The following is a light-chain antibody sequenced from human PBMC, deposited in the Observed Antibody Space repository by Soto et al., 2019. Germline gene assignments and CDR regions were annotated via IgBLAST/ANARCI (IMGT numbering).Light chain of an antibody. CDR3: QQFYNTPYT. CDR1: QTVLYSSNNKNY. J-gene: IGKJ2*01. Sequence: DIVMTQSPDSLAVSLGERATINCKSSQTVLYSSNNKNYLVWYQQKPGQPPKLLLSWASTRESGVPDRFSGSGSGTVFTLTISSLQAEDVAVYYCQQFYNTPYTFGQGTKLEIK. CDR2: WAS. V-gene: IGKV4-1*01.